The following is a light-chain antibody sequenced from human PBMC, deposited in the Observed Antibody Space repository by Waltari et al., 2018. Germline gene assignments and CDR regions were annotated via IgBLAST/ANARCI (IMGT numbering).Light chain of an antibody. J-gene: IGLJ3*02. Sequence: QTVATPEPSLSVSPGGTVNLTSALSSGSLSTPYYPPSYQQTPGQAPRTLVYKPNARSSGFPDRFSGSILGNTAALTITGAQADDESDYYFALYMGSGIWVFGGGTRLTVL. V-gene: IGLV8-61*01. CDR1: SGSLSTPYY. CDR3: ALYMGSGIWV. CDR2: KPN.